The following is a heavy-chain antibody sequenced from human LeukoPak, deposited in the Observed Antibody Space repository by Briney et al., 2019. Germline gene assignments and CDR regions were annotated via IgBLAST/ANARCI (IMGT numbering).Heavy chain of an antibody. CDR2: VYHTGST. D-gene: IGHD6-6*01. J-gene: IGHJ3*02. Sequence: PSETLSLTCNVSGDSVTSFYWSWIRQSPRKGLEWIGYVYHTGSTKYNPSLKSRVTISVDTSKNQFSLKLSSVTAADTAVYYCARVRSSDDAFDIWGQGTMVTVSS. V-gene: IGHV4-59*02. CDR3: ARVRSSDDAFDI. CDR1: GDSVTSFY.